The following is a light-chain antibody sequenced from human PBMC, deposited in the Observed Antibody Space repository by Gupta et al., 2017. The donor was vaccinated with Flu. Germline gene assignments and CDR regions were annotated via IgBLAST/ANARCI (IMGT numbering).Light chain of an antibody. CDR1: QNVNNY. CDR3: QQRSNWIT. Sequence: SPATLSLSPGERATLSCRASQNVNNYLDWYQQKPGQAPRLLIYDASNSATGVPDRFSGSRSGTDFTLTISSRDTEDFAVYYWQQRSNWITFGGGTKVEIK. J-gene: IGKJ4*01. CDR2: DAS. V-gene: IGKV3-11*01.